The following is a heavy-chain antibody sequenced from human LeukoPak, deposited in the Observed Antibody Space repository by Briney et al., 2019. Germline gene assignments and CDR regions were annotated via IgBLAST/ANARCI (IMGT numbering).Heavy chain of an antibody. CDR1: GGSISSYY. CDR2: IHTSGSP. Sequence: SETLSLTCTVSGGSISSYYWSWIRHPAGEGLEWIGRIHTSGSPNYNPSLKRRVTMSADTSKNPFSMNLSSVTAADTAVYYCAREGAHYDILTGYSRLNWFDPWGQGTLVTVSS. V-gene: IGHV4-4*07. J-gene: IGHJ5*02. D-gene: IGHD3-9*01. CDR3: AREGAHYDILTGYSRLNWFDP.